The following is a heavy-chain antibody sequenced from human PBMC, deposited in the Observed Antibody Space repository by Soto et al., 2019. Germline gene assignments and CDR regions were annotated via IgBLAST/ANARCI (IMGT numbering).Heavy chain of an antibody. CDR1: GFSLSTSGMC. V-gene: IGHV2-70*01. J-gene: IGHJ6*02. Sequence: SGPTLVNPTQPLTLTCTFSGFSLSTSGMCVSWIRQPPGKALEWLALIDWDDDKYYSTSLKTRLTISKDTSKNQVVLTMTNMDPVDTATYYCARIPARTVTTFYYGMDVWGQGTTVTVSS. D-gene: IGHD4-4*01. CDR2: IDWDDDK. CDR3: ARIPARTVTTFYYGMDV.